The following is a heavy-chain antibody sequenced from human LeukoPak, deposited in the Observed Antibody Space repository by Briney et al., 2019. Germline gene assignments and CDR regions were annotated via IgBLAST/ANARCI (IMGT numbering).Heavy chain of an antibody. CDR1: GFTFSNTW. V-gene: IGHV3-21*01. CDR3: ARDLGIAVAGTDFADY. Sequence: GGSLRLSCAASGFTFSNTWMSWVRQAPGKGLEWVSSISSSSSYIYYADSVKGRFTISRDNAKNSLYLQMNSLRAEDTAVYYCARDLGIAVAGTDFADYWGQGTLVTVSS. J-gene: IGHJ4*02. CDR2: ISSSSSYI. D-gene: IGHD6-19*01.